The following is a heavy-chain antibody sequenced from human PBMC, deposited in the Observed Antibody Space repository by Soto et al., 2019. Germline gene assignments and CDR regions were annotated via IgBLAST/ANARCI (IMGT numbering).Heavy chain of an antibody. CDR1: CGSIISGGYY. J-gene: IGHJ3*02. D-gene: IGHD3-3*01. CDR3: ARDPQKFGSDAFDI. Sequence: SETLSLTCTFSCGSIISGGYYWSWIRQHPGKGLEWIGYIYYSGSTYYNPSLKSRVTISVDTSKNQFSLKLSSVTAADTAVYYCARDPQKFGSDAFDIWGQGTMVTVSS. V-gene: IGHV4-31*03. CDR2: IYYSGST.